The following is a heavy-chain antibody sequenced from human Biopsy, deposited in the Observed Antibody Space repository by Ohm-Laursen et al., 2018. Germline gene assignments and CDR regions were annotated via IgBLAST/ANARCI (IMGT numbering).Heavy chain of an antibody. J-gene: IGHJ4*02. CDR3: ASRPNCGGDCSSGFDY. D-gene: IGHD2-21*02. V-gene: IGHV1-58*02. Sequence: ASVKVSCKASGFTFNRSAMQWVRQARGQRLEWIGWIVVGGGNTNYAQKFQERVTITRDMSTSTAYMELSSLRSEDTAVYYCASRPNCGGDCSSGFDYWGQGTLVTVSS. CDR1: GFTFNRSA. CDR2: IVVGGGNT.